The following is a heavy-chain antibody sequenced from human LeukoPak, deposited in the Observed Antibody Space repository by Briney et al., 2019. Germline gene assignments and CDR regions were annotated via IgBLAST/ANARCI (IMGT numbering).Heavy chain of an antibody. CDR3: VKTGSGWYGDY. CDR1: GFSFSAYA. Sequence: GGSLRLSCAASGFSFSAYAMYWVRQAPGKGPEWVALIRYDGINKYYGDSVKGRFTISRDNSKNMLYLQMNSLRAEDTAVYYCVKTGSGWYGDYWGQGARVTVSS. V-gene: IGHV3-30*02. D-gene: IGHD6-13*01. CDR2: IRYDGINK. J-gene: IGHJ4*02.